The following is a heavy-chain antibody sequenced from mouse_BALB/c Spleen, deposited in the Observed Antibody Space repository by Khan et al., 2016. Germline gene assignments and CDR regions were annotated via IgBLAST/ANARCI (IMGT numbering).Heavy chain of an antibody. Sequence: QIQLVQSGPELKKPGETVKISCKASGYTFTNYGMNWVKQAPGKGLKWMGWINTYTGEPTYADDSKGRFAFSLETSASTAYLQINNLKNEDAATYFCARGPRNYYAMDYWGQGTSVTVAS. CDR3: ARGPRNYYAMDY. CDR2: INTYTGEP. J-gene: IGHJ4*01. CDR1: GYTFTNYG. V-gene: IGHV9-3-1*01. D-gene: IGHD2-10*02.